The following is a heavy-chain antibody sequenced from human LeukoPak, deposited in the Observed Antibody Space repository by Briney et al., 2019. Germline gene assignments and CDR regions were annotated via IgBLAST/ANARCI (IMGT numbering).Heavy chain of an antibody. D-gene: IGHD3-10*01. Sequence: SETLSLTCAVYGGSFSGYYWSWIRQPPGKGLEWIGEINHSGSTNYNTSLKSRVTISVDTSKNQFSLKLSSVTAADTAVYYCARPPPYYYGSGSYRWFDPWGQGTLVTVSS. V-gene: IGHV4-34*01. CDR2: INHSGST. CDR3: ARPPPYYYGSGSYRWFDP. J-gene: IGHJ5*02. CDR1: GGSFSGYY.